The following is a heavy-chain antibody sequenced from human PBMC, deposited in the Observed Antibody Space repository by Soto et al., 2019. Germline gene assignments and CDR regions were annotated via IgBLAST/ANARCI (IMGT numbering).Heavy chain of an antibody. J-gene: IGHJ4*02. Sequence: EVQLLESGGGLVQPGGSLRLSCAASGFTFSSYAMSWVRQAPGKGLEWISAVSGSGGSTYYADSVKGRFTISRDNSKDTLYLQMNSRRAEDKAVYYCAKPPDYNWNDYWGQGTLVTVSS. D-gene: IGHD1-20*01. CDR3: AKPPDYNWNDY. CDR1: GFTFSSYA. CDR2: VSGSGGST. V-gene: IGHV3-23*01.